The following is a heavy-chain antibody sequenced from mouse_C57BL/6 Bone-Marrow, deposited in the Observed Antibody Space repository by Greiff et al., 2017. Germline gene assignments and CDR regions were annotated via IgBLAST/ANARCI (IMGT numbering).Heavy chain of an antibody. Sequence: QVQLQQPGAELVKPGASVKMSCKASGYTFTSYWITWVKQRPGQGLEWIGDIYPGSGSTNYNEKFKSKATLTVDTASSTACMQLSSLTSEDSAVYCGAKRYYGDYWDFDVWGTGTTVTVSS. CDR3: AKRYYGDYWDFDV. CDR2: IYPGSGST. V-gene: IGHV1-55*01. D-gene: IGHD1-1*02. J-gene: IGHJ1*03. CDR1: GYTFTSYW.